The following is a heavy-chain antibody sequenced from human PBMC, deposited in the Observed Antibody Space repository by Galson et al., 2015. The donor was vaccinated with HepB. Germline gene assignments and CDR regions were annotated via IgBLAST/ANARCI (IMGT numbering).Heavy chain of an antibody. D-gene: IGHD6-13*01. CDR2: IIPIFGIA. V-gene: IGHV1-69*13. J-gene: IGHJ6*02. CDR1: GGTFSSYA. Sequence: SVKASCKASGGTFSSYAISWVRQAPGQGLEWMGGIIPIFGIANYAQKFQGRVTITADESTSTAYMELSSLRSEDTAVYYCARDSSSWTYYYYGMDVWGQGTTVTVSS. CDR3: ARDSSSWTYYYYGMDV.